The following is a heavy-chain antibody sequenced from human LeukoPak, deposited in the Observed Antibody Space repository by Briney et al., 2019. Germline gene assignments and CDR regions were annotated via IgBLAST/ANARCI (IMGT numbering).Heavy chain of an antibody. D-gene: IGHD4-17*01. CDR2: ISYIGST. V-gene: IGHV4-59*11. J-gene: IGHJ3*02. CDR1: DDSLSSHY. Sequence: SETLSLTCAVSDDSLSSHYWTWIRQPPGKGLEWIGYISYIGSTNYNPSLKSRVTISIDTSKNQFSLKLTSDCARDLETVTKGFDIWGQGTMVSVSS. CDR3: GFDI.